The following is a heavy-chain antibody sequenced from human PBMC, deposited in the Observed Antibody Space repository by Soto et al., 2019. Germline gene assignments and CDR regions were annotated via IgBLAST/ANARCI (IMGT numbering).Heavy chain of an antibody. Sequence: ASVKVSCTASGYTFTSYDINWVRQATGQGLEWMGWMNPNSGNTGYAQKFQGRVTMTRNTSISTAYMELSSLRSEDTAVYYCARIVTKDHIVAYYYYMDVWGTGTTVTVSS. J-gene: IGHJ6*03. D-gene: IGHD5-12*01. CDR2: MNPNSGNT. CDR1: GYTFTSYD. CDR3: ARIVTKDHIVAYYYYMDV. V-gene: IGHV1-8*01.